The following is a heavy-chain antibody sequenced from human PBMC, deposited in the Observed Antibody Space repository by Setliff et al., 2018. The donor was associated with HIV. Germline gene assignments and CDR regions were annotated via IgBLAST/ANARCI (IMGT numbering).Heavy chain of an antibody. Sequence: ASVKVSCKISGYTFTDFWIHWVRQAPRQGLESMGWIDPDKGDTGYAHNFQGRVIVTRDTSTSTVYMELHWLTSDDTAVYYCERVAHRLSGGIDYRGQGTQVTVSS. CDR1: GYTFTDFW. V-gene: IGHV1-2*02. J-gene: IGHJ4*02. D-gene: IGHD2-15*01. CDR3: ERVAHRLSGGIDY. CDR2: IDPDKGDT.